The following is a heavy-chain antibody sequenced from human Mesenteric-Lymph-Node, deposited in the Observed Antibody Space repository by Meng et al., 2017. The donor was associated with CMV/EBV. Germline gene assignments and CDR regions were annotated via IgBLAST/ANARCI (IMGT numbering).Heavy chain of an antibody. J-gene: IGHJ4*02. CDR1: GFTFSSYG. Sequence: GESLKISCAASGFTFSSYGMHWVRQAPGKGLEWVAFIRYDGSNKYYADSVKGRFTISRDNSKNTLYLQMNSLRAEDTAVYYCAKDHNRSGDGADYWGQGTLVTVSS. V-gene: IGHV3-30*02. CDR3: AKDHNRSGDGADY. D-gene: IGHD1-14*01. CDR2: IRYDGSNK.